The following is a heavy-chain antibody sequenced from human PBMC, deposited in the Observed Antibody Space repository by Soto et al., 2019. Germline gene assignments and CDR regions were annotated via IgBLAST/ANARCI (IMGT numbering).Heavy chain of an antibody. CDR3: ARGPARGGNIAAAGKAPYYYYYGMDV. CDR1: GATFSSYA. J-gene: IGHJ6*02. V-gene: IGHV1-69*13. CDR2: IIPIFGTA. D-gene: IGHD6-13*01. Sequence: PVKVSCKASGATFSSYAISWVRQAPGQGLEWMGGIIPIFGTANYAQKFQGRVTITADESTSTAYMELSSLRSEDTAVYYCARGPARGGNIAAAGKAPYYYYYGMDVWGQGTTVTVSS.